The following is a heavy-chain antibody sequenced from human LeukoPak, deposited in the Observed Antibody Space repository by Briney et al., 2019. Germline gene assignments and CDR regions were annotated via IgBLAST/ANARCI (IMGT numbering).Heavy chain of an antibody. CDR1: GGSISSYY. CDR3: ARDHGDAVNWFDP. V-gene: IGHV4-4*07. Sequence: SETLSLTCTVSGGSISSYYLSWIRQTAGKGLEWIGRMYSSGSNYNPSLKSRVTISVDTSKNQFSLKLSSVTAADTAVYYCARDHGDAVNWFDPWGQGTLVTVSS. CDR2: MYSSGS. J-gene: IGHJ5*02. D-gene: IGHD4-17*01.